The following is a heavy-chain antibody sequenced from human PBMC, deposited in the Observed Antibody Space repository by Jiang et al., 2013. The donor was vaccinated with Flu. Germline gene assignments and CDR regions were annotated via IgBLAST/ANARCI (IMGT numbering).Heavy chain of an antibody. CDR3: ARAGIAVASYYYYGMDV. D-gene: IGHD6-19*01. Sequence: SQTLSLTCAISGDSVSSNSAAWNWIRQSPSRGPEWLGRTYYRSKWYNDYAVSVKSRITINPDTSKNQFSLQLNSVTPEDTAVYYCARAGIAVASYYYYGMDVWGKGTTVTVSS. V-gene: IGHV6-1*01. CDR2: TYYRSKWYN. J-gene: IGHJ6*04. CDR1: GDSVSSNSAA.